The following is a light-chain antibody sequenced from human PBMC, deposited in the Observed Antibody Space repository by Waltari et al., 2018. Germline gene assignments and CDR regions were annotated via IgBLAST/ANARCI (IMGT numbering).Light chain of an antibody. CDR3: SSYATSSTVDV. CDR2: DVT. Sequence: QSALTQSASVSGSRGQSITISCTGTSREVVTSDHVSWYQQHPGKAPKLMIYDVTKRPSGIANRFSGSRSGNTASLTITGLQAEDEADYYCSSYATSSTVDVFGSGTKVTVL. CDR1: SREVVTSDH. V-gene: IGLV2-14*03. J-gene: IGLJ1*01.